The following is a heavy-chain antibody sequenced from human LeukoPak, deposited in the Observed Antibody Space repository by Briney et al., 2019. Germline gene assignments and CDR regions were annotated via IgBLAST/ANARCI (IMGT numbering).Heavy chain of an antibody. V-gene: IGHV3-30*18. CDR1: GFTFSSYG. J-gene: IGHJ4*02. CDR2: ISYDGSNK. D-gene: IGHD5-12*01. CDR3: AKGLNSGYDTQLDY. Sequence: GRSLRLSCAASGFTFSSYGMHWVRQAPGKGLEWVAVISYDGSNKYYADSVKGRFTISRDNSKNTLYLQMNSLRAEDTAVYYCAKGLNSGYDTQLDYWGQGTLVNVSS.